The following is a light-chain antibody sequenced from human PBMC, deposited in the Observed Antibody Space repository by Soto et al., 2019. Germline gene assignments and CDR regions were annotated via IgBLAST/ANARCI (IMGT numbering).Light chain of an antibody. CDR2: GAS. Sequence: EIVMTQSPATPSVLPGEGAPLSCRASQSVSSNLAWYQQKPGQAPRLLIYGASTRATGIPARFSGSGSGTEFTLTISSLQSEDFAVYYCQQYNNWWTLGQGTKVDI. CDR1: QSVSSN. V-gene: IGKV3-15*01. CDR3: QQYNNWWT. J-gene: IGKJ1*01.